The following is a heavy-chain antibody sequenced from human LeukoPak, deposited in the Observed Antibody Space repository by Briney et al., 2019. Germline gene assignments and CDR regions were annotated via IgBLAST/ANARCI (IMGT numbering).Heavy chain of an antibody. V-gene: IGHV1-2*02. CDR2: INPNSGGT. CDR3: ATGIFPRFDY. CDR1: GYTFTGYY. J-gene: IGHJ4*02. D-gene: IGHD3-3*01. Sequence: ASVKVSCKASGYTFTGYYMHWVRQAPGQGLEWMGWINPNSGGTNYAQKFQGRVTITADKSTSTAYMELSSLRSEDTAVYYCATGIFPRFDYWGQGTLVTVPS.